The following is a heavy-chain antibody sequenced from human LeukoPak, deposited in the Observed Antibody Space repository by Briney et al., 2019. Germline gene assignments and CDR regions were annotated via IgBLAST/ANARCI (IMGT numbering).Heavy chain of an antibody. V-gene: IGHV3-23*01. CDR1: GFTFSSYA. D-gene: IGHD6-6*01. CDR3: ANSADSSSSGFFDY. J-gene: IGHJ4*02. CDR2: ISGSGGST. Sequence: PGGSLRLSCAASGFTFSSYAMSWVRQAPGKGLEWVSAISGSGGSTYYADSVKGRFTISRDNSKNTLYLQMNSLRAEGTAVYYCANSADSSSSGFFDYWGQGTLVTASS.